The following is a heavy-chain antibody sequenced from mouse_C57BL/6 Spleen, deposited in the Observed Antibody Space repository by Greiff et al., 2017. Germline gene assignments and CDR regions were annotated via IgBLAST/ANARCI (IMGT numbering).Heavy chain of an antibody. V-gene: IGHV1-19*01. CDR1: GYTFTDYY. J-gene: IGHJ4*01. CDR2: INPYNGGT. D-gene: IGHD2-1*01. Sequence: EVQLQQSGPVLVKPGASVKMSCKASGYTFTDYYMNWVKQSHGKSLEWIGVINPYNGGTSYNQKFKGKATLTVDKSSSTAYMELNSLTSEDSAVYYCARSIYYGNYKAMDYWGQGTSVTASS. CDR3: ARSIYYGNYKAMDY.